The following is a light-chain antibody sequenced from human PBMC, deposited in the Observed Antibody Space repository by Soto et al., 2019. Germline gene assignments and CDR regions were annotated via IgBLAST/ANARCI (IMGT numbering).Light chain of an antibody. J-gene: IGKJ3*01. CDR3: QQSYSTPFT. CDR1: QSISSY. Sequence: DIQMTQSPSSLSASVGDRVTITCRASQSISSYLNWYQQKPGKAPKLLIYAASSLQSRVPSRFSGSGSGTDFTLTISSLQPEDFATYYCQQSYSTPFTFGPGTKVHI. CDR2: AAS. V-gene: IGKV1-39*01.